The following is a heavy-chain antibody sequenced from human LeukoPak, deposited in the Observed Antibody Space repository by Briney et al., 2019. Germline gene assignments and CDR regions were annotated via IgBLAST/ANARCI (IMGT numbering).Heavy chain of an antibody. CDR1: GGTFSSYA. V-gene: IGHV1-69*13. Sequence: SVKVSCKASGGTFSSYAITWVRPAPGQGLEWMGGIIPIFDTSNYAQKFQGRDTFTSDDSTSTAYMELSSLRSEDTAVYYCARGGPTGIWSGYSNWFDPWGQGTLVTVSS. D-gene: IGHD3-3*01. CDR3: ARGGPTGIWSGYSNWFDP. CDR2: IIPIFDTS. J-gene: IGHJ5*02.